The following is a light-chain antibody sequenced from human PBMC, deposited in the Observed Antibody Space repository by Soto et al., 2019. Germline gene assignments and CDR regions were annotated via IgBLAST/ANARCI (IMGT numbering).Light chain of an antibody. V-gene: IGKV1-9*01. CDR2: AAS. J-gene: IGKJ4*01. CDR1: PGISSF. CDR3: QQLNSYPRT. Sequence: DIQLTQSPSFLSASVGDRVTITCRASPGISSFLAWYQQKPGKAPKLLIYAASTLQSGVPSRFSGGGSGTEFTLTISSLQPEDFATYYCQQLNSYPRTFGGGTKVEIK.